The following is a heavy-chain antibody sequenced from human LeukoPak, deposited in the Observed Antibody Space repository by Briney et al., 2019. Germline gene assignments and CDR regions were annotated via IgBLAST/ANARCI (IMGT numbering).Heavy chain of an antibody. CDR1: GFTFSSYW. CDR3: AKVSRYCSGGSCSSYYYYYGMDV. Sequence: GGSLRLSCAASGFTFSSYWMHWVRQAPGKGLVWVSRINSDGSSTSYADSVKGRFTISRDNAKNTLYLQMNSLRAEDTAVYYCAKVSRYCSGGSCSSYYYYYGMDVWGQGTTVTVSS. D-gene: IGHD2-15*01. J-gene: IGHJ6*02. CDR2: INSDGSST. V-gene: IGHV3-74*01.